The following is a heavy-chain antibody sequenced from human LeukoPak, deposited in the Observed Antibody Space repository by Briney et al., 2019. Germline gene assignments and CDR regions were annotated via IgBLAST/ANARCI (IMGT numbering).Heavy chain of an antibody. CDR2: IYHSGST. V-gene: IGHV4-38-2*01. CDR3: ARLLTLGRPQDYYYMDV. Sequence: SETLSLTCAVSGNSISSGYYWGWIRQPPGRGLEWIGSIYHSGSTYYNPSLKSRVTISVDTSKNQFSLKLSSVTAADTAVYYCARLLTLGRPQDYYYMDVWGKGTTVTVSS. D-gene: IGHD1-26*01. J-gene: IGHJ6*03. CDR1: GNSISSGYY.